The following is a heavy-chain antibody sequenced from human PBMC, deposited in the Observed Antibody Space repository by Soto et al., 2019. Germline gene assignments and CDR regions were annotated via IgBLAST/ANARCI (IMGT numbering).Heavy chain of an antibody. D-gene: IGHD4-17*01. CDR2: IDPSDSYT. V-gene: IGHV5-10-1*01. Sequence: PGESLKISCKGSGYSFTSYWISWVRQMPGKGLEWMGRIDPSDSYTNYSPSFQGRFTISRDNAKNSLYLQMNSLRAEDTAVYYCARDGYYGDYLDYWGQGTLVTVSS. CDR1: GYSFTSYW. J-gene: IGHJ4*02. CDR3: ARDGYYGDYLDY.